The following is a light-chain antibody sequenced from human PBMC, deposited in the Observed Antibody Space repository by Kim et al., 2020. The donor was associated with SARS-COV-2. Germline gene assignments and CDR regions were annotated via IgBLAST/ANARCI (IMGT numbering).Light chain of an antibody. CDR3: QQYSSSLRT. V-gene: IGKV3-20*01. J-gene: IGKJ1*01. Sequence: SPGDRATLSCRASQSVSNNYLAWYQQKPGQAPRLLIYGASSRATGIPDRFSGSGSGTDFTLTISRLEPEDFAVFYCQQYSSSLRTFGQGTKVDIK. CDR1: QSVSNNY. CDR2: GAS.